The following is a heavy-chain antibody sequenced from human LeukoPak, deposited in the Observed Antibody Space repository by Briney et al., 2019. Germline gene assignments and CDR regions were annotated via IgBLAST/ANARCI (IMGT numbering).Heavy chain of an antibody. D-gene: IGHD3-10*01. CDR2: ISGSGGST. Sequence: GGSLRLSCAASGFTFSSYAMSWVRQAPGKGLEWGSAISGSGGSTYYADSVKGRFTISRDNSKNTLYLQMNSLRAEDTAVYYCAKAPKTQLWFGEPPPDYWGQGTLVTVSS. V-gene: IGHV3-23*01. CDR1: GFTFSSYA. CDR3: AKAPKTQLWFGEPPPDY. J-gene: IGHJ4*02.